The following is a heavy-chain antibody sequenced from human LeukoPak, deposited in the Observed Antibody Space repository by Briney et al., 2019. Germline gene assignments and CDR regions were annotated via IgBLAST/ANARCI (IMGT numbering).Heavy chain of an antibody. V-gene: IGHV1-2*04. J-gene: IGHJ6*02. CDR1: GYTFTGYY. D-gene: IGHD2-2*02. CDR3: ARGLRYCSSTSCYNPPRYYYYYGMDV. Sequence: GASVKVSCKASGYTFTGYYMHWVRQAPGQGLEWMGWINPNSGGTNYAQKFQGWVTMTRDTSIRTAYMELSKLRSDDTAVYYCARGLRYCSSTSCYNPPRYYYYYGMDVWGQGTTVTVSS. CDR2: INPNSGGT.